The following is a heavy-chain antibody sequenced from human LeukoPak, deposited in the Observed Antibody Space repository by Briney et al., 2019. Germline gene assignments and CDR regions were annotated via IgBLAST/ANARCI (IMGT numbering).Heavy chain of an antibody. D-gene: IGHD4-17*01. J-gene: IGHJ4*02. Sequence: SVKVSCKASGGTFSSYAISWVRQTPGQGLEWMGRIIPILGIANYAQKFQGRVTITADKSTSTAYMELSSLRSEDTAVYYCAREVHGDRYYFGYWGQGTLVTVSS. CDR3: AREVHGDRYYFGY. V-gene: IGHV1-69*04. CDR2: IIPILGIA. CDR1: GGTFSSYA.